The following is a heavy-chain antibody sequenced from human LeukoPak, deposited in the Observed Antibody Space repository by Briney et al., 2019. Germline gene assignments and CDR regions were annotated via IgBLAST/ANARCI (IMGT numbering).Heavy chain of an antibody. J-gene: IGHJ4*02. CDR3: TGDYDSEDY. Sequence: GASVRVSCKASGGPLNNYTVSWVRQAPGQGLEWMGRIIPILGIADYAQTFQDRVTITADKFTNPVYTELGSLRSVDPAVHYCTGDYDSEDYWGREPWSPSPQ. D-gene: IGHD3-3*01. CDR2: IIPILGIA. V-gene: IGHV1-69*04. CDR1: GGPLNNYT.